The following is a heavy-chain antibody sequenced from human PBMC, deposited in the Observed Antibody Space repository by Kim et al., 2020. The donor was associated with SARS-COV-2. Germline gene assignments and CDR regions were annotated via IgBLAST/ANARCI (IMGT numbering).Heavy chain of an antibody. D-gene: IGHD6-13*01. CDR1: GGSISSSSYY. Sequence: SETLSLTCTVSGGSISSSSYYWGWIRQPPGKGLEWIGSIYYSGSTYYNPSLKSRVTISVDTSKNQFSLKLSSVTAADTAVYYCARHEGQGQLVHAFDIWGQGTMVTVSS. CDR3: ARHEGQGQLVHAFDI. V-gene: IGHV4-39*01. CDR2: IYYSGST. J-gene: IGHJ3*02.